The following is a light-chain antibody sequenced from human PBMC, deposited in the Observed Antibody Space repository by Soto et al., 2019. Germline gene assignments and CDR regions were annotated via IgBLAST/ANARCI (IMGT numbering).Light chain of an antibody. J-gene: IGKJ1*01. Sequence: DIVFTHSPATLSLFPGARATLSCRASQSVGSTYLAWYQQKPGQAPRLLIYGASTRATGIPARFSGSGSGTEFTLTISSLQSEDFAVYYCQQYYNWPWTFGQGTKVDI. V-gene: IGKV3-15*01. CDR3: QQYYNWPWT. CDR2: GAS. CDR1: QSVGSTY.